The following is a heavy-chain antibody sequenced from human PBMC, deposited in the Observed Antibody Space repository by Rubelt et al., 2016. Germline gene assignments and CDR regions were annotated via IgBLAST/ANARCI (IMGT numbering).Heavy chain of an antibody. CDR3: ARRNGYSSGWYSIRGAFDI. CDR1: GGSFSGYY. D-gene: IGHD6-19*01. V-gene: IGHV4-34*01. CDR2: INHSGST. J-gene: IGHJ3*02. Sequence: QVQLQQWGAGLLKPSETLSLTCAVYGGSFSGYYWSWIRQPPGKGLEWIGEINHSGSTNYNPSLKSRVTGSVDTSKNQFALKLSSVTAADTAVYYCARRNGYSSGWYSIRGAFDIWGQGTMVTVSS.